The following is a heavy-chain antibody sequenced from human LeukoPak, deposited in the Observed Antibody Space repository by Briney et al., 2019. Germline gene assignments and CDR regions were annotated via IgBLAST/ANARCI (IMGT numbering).Heavy chain of an antibody. CDR1: GGSIKTHY. Sequence: SETLSLTCTVSGGSIKTHYWNWIRQPAGKGLEWIGRIYHSGSTVYNPSLEGRVTMSVDTSKNQFSLKLSSVTAADTAVYYCARHLNPDFWSGYYTGISGNWFDPWGQGTLVTVSS. CDR3: ARHLNPDFWSGYYTGISGNWFDP. D-gene: IGHD3-3*01. V-gene: IGHV4-4*07. CDR2: IYHSGST. J-gene: IGHJ5*02.